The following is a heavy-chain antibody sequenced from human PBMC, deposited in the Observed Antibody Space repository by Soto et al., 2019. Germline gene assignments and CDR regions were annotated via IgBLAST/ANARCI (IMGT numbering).Heavy chain of an antibody. Sequence: GASVKVSCKASGYTFTGYYMHWVRQAPGQGLEWMGWINPNSGGTNYAQKFQGWVTMTRDTSISTAYMELSRLRSDDTAVYYCARDRGRYYYGSGSYYNDYYGMDVWGQGTTVTVSS. CDR1: GYTFTGYY. D-gene: IGHD3-10*01. J-gene: IGHJ6*02. CDR2: INPNSGGT. CDR3: ARDRGRYYYGSGSYYNDYYGMDV. V-gene: IGHV1-2*04.